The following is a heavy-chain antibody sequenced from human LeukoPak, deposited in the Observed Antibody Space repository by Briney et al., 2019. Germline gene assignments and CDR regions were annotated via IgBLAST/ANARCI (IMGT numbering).Heavy chain of an antibody. D-gene: IGHD6-19*01. CDR3: AKGRTEGGTLALDY. CDR2: ISPGGGTT. V-gene: IGHV3-23*01. J-gene: IGHJ4*02. CDR1: GFTFSSYA. Sequence: PGGPLRLSCAASGFTFSSYAMSWARQAPGKGLEWVSTISPGGGTTYYADSVKGRFTISRDNSKNTLYLQINSLRAEDMAVYYCAKGRTEGGTLALDYWGQGTLVTVSS.